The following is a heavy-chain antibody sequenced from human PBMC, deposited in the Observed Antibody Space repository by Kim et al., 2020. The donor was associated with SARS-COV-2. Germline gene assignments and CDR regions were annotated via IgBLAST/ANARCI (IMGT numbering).Heavy chain of an antibody. CDR1: GYSFTDHA. J-gene: IGHJ5*02. V-gene: IGHV1-3*01. D-gene: IGHD5-18*01. CDR3: ARDRYTYGFAENYFDP. Sequence: ASVKVSCRASGYSFTDHAIHWVRQAPGQRLEWMGWINAAYGDTKYSLKFQNRVTFTRDTSANTAYMELSSLRSEDTAVFYCARDRYTYGFAENYFDPWGQGTLVTVSS. CDR2: INAAYGDT.